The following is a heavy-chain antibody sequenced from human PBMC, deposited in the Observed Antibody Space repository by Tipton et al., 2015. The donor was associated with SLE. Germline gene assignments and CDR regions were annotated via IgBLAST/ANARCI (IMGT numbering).Heavy chain of an antibody. J-gene: IGHJ6*02. CDR3: ARDLDPRIAMVQGPYGMDV. Sequence: TLSLTCTVSGGSISSGGYYWSWIRQHPGKGLEWIGYIYYSGSTYYNPSLKSRVTISVDTSKNQFSLKLSSVTAADTAVYYCARDLDPRIAMVQGPYGMDVWGQGTTVTVSS. CDR2: IYYSGST. D-gene: IGHD3-10*01. CDR1: GGSISSGGYY. V-gene: IGHV4-31*03.